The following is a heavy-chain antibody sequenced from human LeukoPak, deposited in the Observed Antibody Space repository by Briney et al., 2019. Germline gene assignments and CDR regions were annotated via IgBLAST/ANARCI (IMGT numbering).Heavy chain of an antibody. CDR2: IDPKSGGT. CDR1: GYTFTDYH. D-gene: IGHD6-19*01. V-gene: IGHV1-2*02. Sequence: GASVKVSCKASGYTFTDYHVHWVRQAPGQGLQWMGWIDPKSGGTNYAQKFQGRVTMTRDTSISTAYMELNRLTSDDTAIYYCARRGVGRWMVVTYYYYGMDVWGQGTTVTVSS. J-gene: IGHJ6*02. CDR3: ARRGVGRWMVVTYYYYGMDV.